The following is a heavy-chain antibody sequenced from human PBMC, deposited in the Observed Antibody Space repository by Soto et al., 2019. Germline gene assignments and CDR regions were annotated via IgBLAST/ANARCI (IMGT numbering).Heavy chain of an antibody. CDR1: GYTFSRYG. J-gene: IGHJ4*02. Sequence: QVQLVQSGAQVREPGASVKVSCKTSGYTFSRYGITWVRQAPGQGLEWMGGINGKTSHTIYAMNLEDRLTIKTDTSTSTAYMEVRILKSDDTAVYYCARERKWKPLTYWGQGTLVAVSS. D-gene: IGHD1-26*01. CDR3: ARERKWKPLTY. CDR2: INGKTSHT. V-gene: IGHV1-18*01.